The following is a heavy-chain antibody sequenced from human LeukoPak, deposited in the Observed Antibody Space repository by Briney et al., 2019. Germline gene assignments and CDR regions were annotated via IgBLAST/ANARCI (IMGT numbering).Heavy chain of an antibody. Sequence: PSETLSLTCTVSGGSISNYYWSWIRQPPGKGLEWIGYIYYSGSTNYNPSLKSRVTISVDTSKNQFSLKLSSVTAADTAVYYCARLSDGWPKYYYYMDVWGKGTTVTVSS. V-gene: IGHV4-59*01. CDR1: GGSISNYY. CDR3: ARLSDGWPKYYYYMDV. CDR2: IYYSGST. D-gene: IGHD2-15*01. J-gene: IGHJ6*03.